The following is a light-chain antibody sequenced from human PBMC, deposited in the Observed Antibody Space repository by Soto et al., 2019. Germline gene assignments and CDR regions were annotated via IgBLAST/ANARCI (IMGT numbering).Light chain of an antibody. V-gene: IGLV1-44*01. CDR3: AAWDDSLNGYV. CDR1: SSNIGSNT. Sequence: QSVLTQPPSASGTPGQRVTISCSGSSSNIGSNTVNWYQQLPGTDPNLLIHTNNQRPSGVPDRLSGSQSGTSASLAISGLQSEDEADYYCAAWDDSLNGYVFGTGTKLPVL. J-gene: IGLJ1*01. CDR2: TNN.